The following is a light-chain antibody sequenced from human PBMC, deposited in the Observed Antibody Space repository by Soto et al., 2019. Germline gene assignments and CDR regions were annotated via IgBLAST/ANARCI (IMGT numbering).Light chain of an antibody. J-gene: IGLJ2*01. CDR2: EVS. CDR3: ASYTGSDTLV. Sequence: QSALTQPPSASGSPGQSVTISCTGTSSDVGGYNYVSWYQQHPGKAPKLMIYEVSKRPSGVPDRLPGSKSGNTASLTVSGLQVEDEADYYCASYTGSDTLVFGGGTQLTVL. V-gene: IGLV2-8*01. CDR1: SSDVGGYNY.